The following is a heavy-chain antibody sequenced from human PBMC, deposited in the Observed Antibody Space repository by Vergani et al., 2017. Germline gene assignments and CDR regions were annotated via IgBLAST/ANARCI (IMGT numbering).Heavy chain of an antibody. CDR3: ARDLDEKAMFFHPSPNYGMDV. V-gene: IGHV3-21*01. Sequence: EVQLVESGGGLVKPGGSLRLSCAASGFTFSSYSMNWVRQAPGKGLEWVSSISSSSSYIYYADSVKGRFTISRDNAKNSLYLQMNSLRAEDTAVYYCARDLDEKAMFFHPSPNYGMDVWGQGTTVTVSS. J-gene: IGHJ6*02. CDR1: GFTFSSYS. D-gene: IGHD3/OR15-3a*01. CDR2: ISSSSSYI.